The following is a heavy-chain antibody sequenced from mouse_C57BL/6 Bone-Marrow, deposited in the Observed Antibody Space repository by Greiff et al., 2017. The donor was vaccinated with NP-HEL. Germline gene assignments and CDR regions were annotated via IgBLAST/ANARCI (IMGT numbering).Heavy chain of an antibody. V-gene: IGHV1-81*01. CDR1: GYTFTSYG. Sequence: QVQLQQSGAELARPGASVKLSCKASGYTFTSYGISWVKQRTGQGLEWIGEIYPRSGNTYYNEKFKGKATLTADKSSSTAYMELRRLTSEDSAVYFCASSPCLLYYYAMDYWGQGTSVTVSS. D-gene: IGHD2-3*01. CDR2: IYPRSGNT. CDR3: ASSPCLLYYYAMDY. J-gene: IGHJ4*01.